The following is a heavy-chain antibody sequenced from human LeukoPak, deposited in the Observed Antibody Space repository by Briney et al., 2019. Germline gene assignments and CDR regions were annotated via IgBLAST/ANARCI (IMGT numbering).Heavy chain of an antibody. J-gene: IGHJ6*02. V-gene: IGHV3-9*01. CDR2: FSLDTDRI. CDR1: GLTLDRYA. D-gene: IGHD3-10*01. CDR3: TKDITPGGADV. Sequence: GGSQRLSCVASGLTLDRYAMHWVRQGPGKGLEWVAGFSLDTDRIDYADSVRGRFTVSKDDAKKTLYLQMNNLRTEDTALYYCTKDITPGGADVWGQGTTVTVSS.